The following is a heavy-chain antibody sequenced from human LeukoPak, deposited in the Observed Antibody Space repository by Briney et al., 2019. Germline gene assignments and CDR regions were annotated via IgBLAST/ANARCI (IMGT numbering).Heavy chain of an antibody. D-gene: IGHD1-1*01. CDR1: GFSFSSYD. CDR3: ARVGTLDRGYWYFDL. J-gene: IGHJ2*01. Sequence: HTGGSLRLSCAASGFSFSSYDMHWVRQVTGKGLEWVSAIGFAGDTYYPGSVRGRFTISRENAKNSLYLQMNSLRAGDTAVYYCARVGTLDRGYWYFDLWGRGTQVTVSS. CDR2: IGFAGDT. V-gene: IGHV3-13*01.